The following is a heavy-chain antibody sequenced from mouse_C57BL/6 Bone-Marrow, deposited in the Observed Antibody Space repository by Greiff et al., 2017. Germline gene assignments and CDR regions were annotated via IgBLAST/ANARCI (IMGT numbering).Heavy chain of an antibody. V-gene: IGHV1-82*01. CDR1: GYAFSSSW. CDR2: IYPGDGDT. CDR3: ARKGWYWYFDV. Sequence: QVHVKQSGPELVKPGASVKISCKASGYAFSSSWMNWVKQRPGKGLEWIGRIYPGDGDTNYNGKFKGKATLTADKSSSTAYMQLSSLTSEDSAVYFCARKGWYWYFDVWGTGTTVTVSS. J-gene: IGHJ1*03. D-gene: IGHD1-1*02.